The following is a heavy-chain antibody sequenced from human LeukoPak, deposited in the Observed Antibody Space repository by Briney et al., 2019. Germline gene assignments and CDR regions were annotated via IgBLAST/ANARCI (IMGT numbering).Heavy chain of an antibody. D-gene: IGHD6-13*01. Sequence: SETLSLTCTVSGGSISSYYWSWIRQPPGKGLEWIGYIYYSGSTNYNPFLKSRVTISVDTSKNQFSLMLSSVTAADTAVYYCAGGSSWADYWGQGTLVTVSS. CDR2: IYYSGST. V-gene: IGHV4-59*01. CDR3: AGGSSWADY. CDR1: GGSISSYY. J-gene: IGHJ4*02.